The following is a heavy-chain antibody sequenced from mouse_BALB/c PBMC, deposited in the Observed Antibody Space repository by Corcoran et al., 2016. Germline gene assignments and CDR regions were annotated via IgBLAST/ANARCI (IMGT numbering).Heavy chain of an antibody. CDR1: GFNIKDTY. Sequence: EVQLQQSGAELVKPGDSVKLSCTASGFNIKDTYMHWVKQRPEQGLEWIGRVDPANGNTKYDPKFQGKATITADTSSNTGYLQLRSLTSEDTAVYYCARRAMDYWGQGTSVTVSS. J-gene: IGHJ4*01. CDR3: ARRAMDY. V-gene: IGHV14-3*02. CDR2: VDPANGNT.